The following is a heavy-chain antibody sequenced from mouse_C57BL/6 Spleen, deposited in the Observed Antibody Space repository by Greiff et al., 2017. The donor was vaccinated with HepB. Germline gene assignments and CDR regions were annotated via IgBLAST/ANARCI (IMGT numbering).Heavy chain of an antibody. CDR3: TRDNYYGSSLYYFDY. J-gene: IGHJ2*01. CDR1: GFTFSSYA. V-gene: IGHV5-9-1*02. CDR2: ISSGGDYI. Sequence: EVQVVESGEGLVKPGGSLKLSCAASGFTFSSYAMSWVRQTPEKRLEWVAYISSGGDYIYYADTVKGRFTISRDNARNTLYLQMSSLKSEDTAMYYCTRDNYYGSSLYYFDYWGQGTTLTVSS. D-gene: IGHD1-1*01.